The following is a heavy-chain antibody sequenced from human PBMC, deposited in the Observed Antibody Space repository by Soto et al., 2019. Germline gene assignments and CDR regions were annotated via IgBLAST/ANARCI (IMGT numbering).Heavy chain of an antibody. J-gene: IGHJ5*02. CDR3: ARAPLPNCSGGTCYPWWFDP. D-gene: IGHD2-15*01. V-gene: IGHV1-18*01. Sequence: ASVKVSCKASGYTFTSYGISWVRQAPGQGLEWMGWISVYNDYTNYAQSFQGRVTMTTDTSTSTAYMELRNLISDDTAGYYCARAPLPNCSGGTCYPWWFDPWGQGTLVTVSS. CDR2: ISVYNDYT. CDR1: GYTFTSYG.